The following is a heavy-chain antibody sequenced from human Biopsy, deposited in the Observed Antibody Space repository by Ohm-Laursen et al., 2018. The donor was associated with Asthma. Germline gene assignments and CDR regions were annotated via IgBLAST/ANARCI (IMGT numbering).Heavy chain of an antibody. J-gene: IGHJ4*02. Sequence: SLRLSCAASRFTYEMHWVRQAPGKGLERVAVISYDGSSIYYAGSVKGRFTISRDNSKNTLSLQMNSLTAEDTAVYYCAREGVAGTHIEDWGQGTLVTVSS. D-gene: IGHD6-19*01. CDR3: AREGVAGTHIED. CDR1: RFTYE. CDR2: ISYDGSSI. V-gene: IGHV3-30-3*01.